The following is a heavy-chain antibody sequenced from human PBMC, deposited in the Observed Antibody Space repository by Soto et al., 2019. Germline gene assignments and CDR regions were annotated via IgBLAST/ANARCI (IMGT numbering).Heavy chain of an antibody. CDR1: GYTFATYG. Sequence: QVQLVQSGAEVKKPGASVKVSCKASGYTFATYGISWVRQAPGQGLEWMGWISAYNGNTNYAQKVQGRVTMTTDTSTSTAYMELRSLRSDDTAVYYCARDYSSSWYRWFNPWGQGTLVTVSS. J-gene: IGHJ5*02. D-gene: IGHD6-13*01. CDR2: ISAYNGNT. V-gene: IGHV1-18*01. CDR3: ARDYSSSWYRWFNP.